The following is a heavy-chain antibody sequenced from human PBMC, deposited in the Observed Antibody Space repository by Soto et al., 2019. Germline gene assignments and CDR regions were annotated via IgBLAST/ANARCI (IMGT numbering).Heavy chain of an antibody. D-gene: IGHD3-22*01. J-gene: IGHJ5*02. CDR3: TRDSSLYYYDSSGYPSMNSGWFDP. CDR2: IRSKAYGGTT. V-gene: IGHV3-49*03. CDR1: GFTFGYYA. Sequence: QPGGSLRLSCTASGFTFGYYAMSWFRQSPGKGLEWVGFIRSKAYGGTTEYAASVKGRFTISRDDSKSIAYLQMNSLKTEDTAVYYCTRDSSLYYYDSSGYPSMNSGWFDPWGQGTLVTVSS.